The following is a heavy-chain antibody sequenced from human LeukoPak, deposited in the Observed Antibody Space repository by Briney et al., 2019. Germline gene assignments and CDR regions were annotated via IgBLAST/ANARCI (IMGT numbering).Heavy chain of an antibody. CDR2: ISAYNGNT. Sequence: ASVKVSCKASGYTFTSYGISWVRQAPGQGLEWMGWISAYNGNTNYAQKLQGRVTMTTDTSTSTDYMELRSLRSDDTAVYYCARGPSSSWYAEYFQHWGQGTLVTVSS. V-gene: IGHV1-18*01. CDR1: GYTFTSYG. CDR3: ARGPSSSWYAEYFQH. J-gene: IGHJ1*01. D-gene: IGHD6-13*01.